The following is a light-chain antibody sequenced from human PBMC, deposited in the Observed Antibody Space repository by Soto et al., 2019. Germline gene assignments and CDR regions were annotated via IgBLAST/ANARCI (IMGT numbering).Light chain of an antibody. CDR1: SSNIGTNT. CDR3: AAWDDSLNGYV. Sequence: QSVLTQPASVSGTPGQRVTISCSGGSSNIGTNTVNWYQQLPGTAPKLLIYNNSQRPSGVSDRFSGSKSGTSASLAISGLQAEDEADYYCAAWDDSLNGYVFGAGTKLTVL. J-gene: IGLJ1*01. CDR2: NNS. V-gene: IGLV1-44*01.